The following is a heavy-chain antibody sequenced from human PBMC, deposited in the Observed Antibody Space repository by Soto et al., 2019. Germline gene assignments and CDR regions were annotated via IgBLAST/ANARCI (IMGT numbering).Heavy chain of an antibody. D-gene: IGHD5-12*01. Sequence: EVQLVESGGGLVQPGGSLKLSCAASGFTFSGSAMHWVRQASGKGLEWVGRIRSKPNTYATTYAASVKGRFTISRDDSKNTAYLHMNSLKTEDTAVYYCTTSVGYSGYDWFFAFDFWGQGTLVTVSS. CDR3: TTSVGYSGYDWFFAFDF. J-gene: IGHJ4*02. CDR2: IRSKPNTYAT. V-gene: IGHV3-73*02. CDR1: GFTFSGSA.